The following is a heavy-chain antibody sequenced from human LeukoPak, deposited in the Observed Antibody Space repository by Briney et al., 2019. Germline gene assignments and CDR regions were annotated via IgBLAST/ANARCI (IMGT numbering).Heavy chain of an antibody. CDR1: GFTFSSYG. V-gene: IGHV3-30*18. CDR3: AKAKVATMYLDF. D-gene: IGHD5-12*01. J-gene: IGHJ4*02. Sequence: GGSLRLSCAASGFTFSSYGMHWVRQAPGKGLEWLAVIFSDGSSKYYSDSVRGRFTISRDNSKSTLFLQMNSLRAGDTAVYYCAKAKVATMYLDFWGQGAQVTVSS. CDR2: IFSDGSSK.